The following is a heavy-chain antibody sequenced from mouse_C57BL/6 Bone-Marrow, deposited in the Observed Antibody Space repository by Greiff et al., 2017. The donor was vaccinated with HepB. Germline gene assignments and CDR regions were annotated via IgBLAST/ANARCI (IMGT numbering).Heavy chain of an antibody. CDR1: GFNIKDYY. V-gene: IGHV14-1*01. Sequence: VHVKQSGAELVRPGASVKLSCTASGFNIKDYYMHWVKQRPEQGLEWIGRIDPEDGDTEYAPKFQGKATMTADTSSNTAYLQLSSLTSEDTAVYYCTPIYYYGSSYWYYFDYWGQGTTLTVSS. J-gene: IGHJ2*01. D-gene: IGHD1-1*01. CDR2: IDPEDGDT. CDR3: TPIYYYGSSYWYYFDY.